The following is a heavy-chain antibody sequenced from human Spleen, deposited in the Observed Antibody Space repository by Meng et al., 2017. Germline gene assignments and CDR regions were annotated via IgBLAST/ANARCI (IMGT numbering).Heavy chain of an antibody. D-gene: IGHD3/OR15-3a*01. CDR2: IKRKSDGGTT. Sequence: EVQLVESGGGLVKPGGSLRLSCAASGFTFSNAWMSWVRQAPGKGLEWVGRIKRKSDGGTTDYAAPVKGGFTISRDDSKNTLYLQMNSLKTGDTAVYYCTTFGLVRSFDYWGQGTLVTVSS. V-gene: IGHV3-15*01. J-gene: IGHJ4*02. CDR1: GFTFSNAW. CDR3: TTFGLVRSFDY.